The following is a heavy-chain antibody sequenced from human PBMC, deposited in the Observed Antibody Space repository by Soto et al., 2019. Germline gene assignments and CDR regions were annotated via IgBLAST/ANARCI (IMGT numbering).Heavy chain of an antibody. CDR3: ARGRYCLTGRCFPNWFDS. J-gene: IGHJ5*01. Sequence: QVHLLESGPGLVKPSQTLSLTCSVSGDSISTVDYFWAWIRQPPGQALEYIGYIYKSTTTYYNPSFESRVAISLDTSKSQFSLNVTSVTVADTAVYFCARGRYCLTGRCFPNWFDSWGQGTLVTVSS. CDR1: GDSISTVDYF. CDR2: IYKSTTT. V-gene: IGHV4-30-4*01. D-gene: IGHD2-15*01.